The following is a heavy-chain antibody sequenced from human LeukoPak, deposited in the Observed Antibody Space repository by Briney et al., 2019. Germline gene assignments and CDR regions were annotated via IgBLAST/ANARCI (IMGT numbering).Heavy chain of an antibody. CDR1: GGSFSGYY. CDR2: INHSGST. V-gene: IGHV4-34*01. D-gene: IGHD6-13*01. Sequence: SETLSLTCAVYGGSFSGYYWNWIRQPPGKGLEWIGEINHSGSTNYNPSLKRRVTISVDTSQNQFSVRLSSVTAADTAVYYCARGRYLTTGGGAAAGFLDYWGQGTLVTVSS. J-gene: IGHJ4*02. CDR3: ARGRYLTTGGGAAAGFLDY.